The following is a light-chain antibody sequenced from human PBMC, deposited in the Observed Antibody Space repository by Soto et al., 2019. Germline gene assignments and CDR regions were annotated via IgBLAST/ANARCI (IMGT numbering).Light chain of an antibody. J-gene: IGLJ1*01. Sequence: SYELTQPPSVSVAPGQTARITCGVNSIGSKSVHWYHQQPGQAPVLVVYDDRDRPSGIPERFSGSKSGKTAALTISRVEAGDEADYYCQVWDDTNNHYVFGTGTKVTVL. CDR3: QVWDDTNNHYV. CDR2: DDR. V-gene: IGLV3-21*02. CDR1: SIGSKS.